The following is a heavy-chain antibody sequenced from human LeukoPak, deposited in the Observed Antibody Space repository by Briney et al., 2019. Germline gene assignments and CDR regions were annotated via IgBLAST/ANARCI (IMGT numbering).Heavy chain of an antibody. D-gene: IGHD3-22*01. Sequence: PGGSLRLSCAASGFTFSNYWMSWVRQAPGKGLEWVANINQDGSEKYYVDSVKGRFTISRDNANNSLFLQMNSLRAEHTAVYYCARVYYHSSVYRPIDYWGQGTLVTVSS. CDR1: GFTFSNYW. V-gene: IGHV3-7*01. CDR2: INQDGSEK. J-gene: IGHJ4*02. CDR3: ARVYYHSSVYRPIDY.